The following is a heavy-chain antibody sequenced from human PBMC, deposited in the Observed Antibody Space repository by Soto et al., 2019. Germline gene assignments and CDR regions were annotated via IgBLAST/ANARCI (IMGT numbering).Heavy chain of an antibody. J-gene: IGHJ5*02. CDR3: ARISSSWYFDP. D-gene: IGHD6-13*01. CDR1: GGSISSYY. CDR2: IYYSGST. V-gene: IGHV4-59*01. Sequence: TSEALSLTCTVSGGSISSYYWSWIRQPPGKGLEWIGYIYYSGSTNYNPSLKSRVTISVDTSKNQFSLKLSSVTAADTAVYYCARISSSWYFDPWGQGTLVTVSS.